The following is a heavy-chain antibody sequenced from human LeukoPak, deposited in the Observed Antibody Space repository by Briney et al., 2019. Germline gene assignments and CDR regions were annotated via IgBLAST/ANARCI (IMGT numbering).Heavy chain of an antibody. CDR1: GGSFSGYY. V-gene: IGHV4-34*01. Sequence: SETLSLTCAVYGGSFSGYYWSWIRQPPGKGLEWIGEMNHSGSTNYNPSLKSRVTISVDTSKNQFSLKLSSVTAADTAVYYCAISPDIVVVPAARWWFDPWGQGTLVTVSS. D-gene: IGHD2-2*01. CDR2: MNHSGST. CDR3: AISPDIVVVPAARWWFDP. J-gene: IGHJ5*02.